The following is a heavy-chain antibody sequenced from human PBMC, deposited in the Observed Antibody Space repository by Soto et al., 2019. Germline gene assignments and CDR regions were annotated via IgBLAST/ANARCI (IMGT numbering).Heavy chain of an antibody. D-gene: IGHD3-10*01. V-gene: IGHV3-33*01. Sequence: GGSLRLSCAASGFTFSNYGMHWVRQAPGKGLEWVAVIWYDGSNKYYADSVKGRFTISRDNSKNTLYLQMNSLRAEDTAVYYCARDQGEYYYGMDVWXQGTTVTVSS. J-gene: IGHJ6*02. CDR2: IWYDGSNK. CDR3: ARDQGEYYYGMDV. CDR1: GFTFSNYG.